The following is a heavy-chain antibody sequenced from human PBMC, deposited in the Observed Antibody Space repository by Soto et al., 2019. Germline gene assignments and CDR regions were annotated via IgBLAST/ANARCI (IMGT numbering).Heavy chain of an antibody. CDR1: GFTVSSKF. CDR3: ARDRDYGGFDY. J-gene: IGHJ4*01. CDR2: IYSIGTT. D-gene: IGHD4-17*01. Sequence: GGSLRLSCAASGFTVSSKFMSWVRQAPGKGLEWVSAIYSIGTTYYADSVKGRFTISRDTSKNTLYLQMNSLRGEDTAVYYCARDRDYGGFDYWGHGTLVTVS. V-gene: IGHV3-66*01.